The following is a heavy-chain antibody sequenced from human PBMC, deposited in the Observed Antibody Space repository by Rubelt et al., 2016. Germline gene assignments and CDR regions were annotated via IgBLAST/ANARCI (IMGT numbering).Heavy chain of an antibody. CDR3: ARGGRYYGSGSYQRHNWFDP. CDR2: INHSGST. J-gene: IGHJ5*02. CDR1: GGSFSGYY. Sequence: QVQLQQWGAGLLKPSETLSLTCAVYGGSFSGYYWSWIRQPPGTGLEWIGEINHSGSTNYNPSLKSRVTISVDTAKTQFSLKLSAVTAADTAVYYCARGGRYYGSGSYQRHNWFDPWGQGTLVTVSS. D-gene: IGHD3-10*01. V-gene: IGHV4-34*01.